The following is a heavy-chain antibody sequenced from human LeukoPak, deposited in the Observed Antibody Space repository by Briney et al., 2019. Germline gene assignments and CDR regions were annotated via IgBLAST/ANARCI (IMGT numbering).Heavy chain of an antibody. CDR3: AREDGLKWFGP. CDR2: IYDMYNSERT. D-gene: IGHD4-17*01. CDR1: GGSMSGYY. Sequence: SETLSLTCSVSGGSMSGYYWSWIRQPPGKGLEWIGYIYDMYNSERTNYSPSLRNRVTMSLDTSKNQFSLTLTSVTATDTAVYFCAREDGLKWFGPWGQGSLVTVSS. J-gene: IGHJ5*02. V-gene: IGHV4-4*09.